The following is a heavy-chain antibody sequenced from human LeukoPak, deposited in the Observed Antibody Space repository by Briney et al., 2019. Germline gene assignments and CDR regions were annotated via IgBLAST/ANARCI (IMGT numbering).Heavy chain of an antibody. V-gene: IGHV4-4*07. CDR1: GGSISSYY. CDR3: ARDWEEQGIAAAGTFDI. J-gene: IGHJ3*02. Sequence: SETLSLTCTVSGGSISSYYWSWIRQPAGKGLEWIGRIYTSGSTNYNPSLKSRVTMSVDTSKNQFSLKLSSVTAADTDVYYCARDWEEQGIAAAGTFDIWGQGTMVTVSS. D-gene: IGHD6-13*01. CDR2: IYTSGST.